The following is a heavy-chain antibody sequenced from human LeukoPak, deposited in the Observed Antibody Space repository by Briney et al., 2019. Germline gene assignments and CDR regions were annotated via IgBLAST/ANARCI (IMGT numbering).Heavy chain of an antibody. D-gene: IGHD7-27*01. CDR3: ARVPGDKKRYFDL. Sequence: SETLSLTCTVSGGAISGYNWSWLRQPPGKGRVGIGYIYYSGSTNYNPSLKSRVTISVDTSKNQYSLKLSSVTAADTAVYYCARVPGDKKRYFDLWGRGTLVTVSS. V-gene: IGHV4-59*01. CDR2: IYYSGST. CDR1: GGAISGYN. J-gene: IGHJ2*01.